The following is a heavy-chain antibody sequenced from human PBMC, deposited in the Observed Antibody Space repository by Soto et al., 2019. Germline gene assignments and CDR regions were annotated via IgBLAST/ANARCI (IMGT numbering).Heavy chain of an antibody. V-gene: IGHV1-46*01. Sequence: GASVKVSCKASGFPFTSYFIHWVRQAPGQGLEWMGMINPSGGITSFAQKFQGRVTMTRDTSTSTVYMELSDLRSEDTAVYYCARDPARQDWEQVFDYWGQGTLVTVSS. J-gene: IGHJ4*02. CDR2: INPSGGIT. D-gene: IGHD3-9*01. CDR3: ARDPARQDWEQVFDY. CDR1: GFPFTSYF.